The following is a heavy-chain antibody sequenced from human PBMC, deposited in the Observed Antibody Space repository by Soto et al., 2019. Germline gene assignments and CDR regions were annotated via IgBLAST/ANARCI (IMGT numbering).Heavy chain of an antibody. CDR2: IMHDGSEK. CDR1: GFTFSDYW. Sequence: EVQLVESGGGLVQPGGSLRLSCAASGFTFSDYWMSWVRQAPGKGLECVASIMHDGSEKYYMDSVKGRFTISRDNAKNSLYLQLNSLRTEDTAVYSCARDREWEPSQEGFDYWVLGTLVTVSS. CDR3: ARDREWEPSQEGFDY. V-gene: IGHV3-7*03. J-gene: IGHJ4*02. D-gene: IGHD1-26*01.